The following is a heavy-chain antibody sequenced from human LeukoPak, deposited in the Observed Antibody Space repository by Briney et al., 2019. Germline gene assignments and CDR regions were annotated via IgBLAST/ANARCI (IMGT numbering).Heavy chain of an antibody. CDR1: GFSFGSYG. Sequence: GGSLRLSCAASGFSFGSYGMRWVRQAPGKGLEWVGVIWVDGSNTHYADSVKDRFTISRNNSNNTLFLQMNSLRAEDTATYYCATYPTAAAGPFYYYYMDVWGQGTTVIVSS. CDR3: ATYPTAAAGPFYYYYMDV. D-gene: IGHD6-13*01. CDR2: IWVDGSNT. J-gene: IGHJ6*03. V-gene: IGHV3-33*03.